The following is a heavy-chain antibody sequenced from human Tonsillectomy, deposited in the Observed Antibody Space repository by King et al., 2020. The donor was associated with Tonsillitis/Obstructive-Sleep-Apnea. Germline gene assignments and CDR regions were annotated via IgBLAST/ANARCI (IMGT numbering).Heavy chain of an antibody. CDR3: ARGGAAVVSGVDY. D-gene: IGHD4-23*01. V-gene: IGHV3-21*01. CDR2: FSSSSSYI. CDR1: GFTFRSYS. J-gene: IGHJ4*02. Sequence: VQLVESGGGLVKPGGSRRLSGAASGFTFRSYSMNWVGHAPGRGLEWVSSFSSSSSYIYYADSVKGRLTISIDNAKNPLYLQMDSLRAEDTAVYYCARGGAAVVSGVDYWGQGALVTVSS.